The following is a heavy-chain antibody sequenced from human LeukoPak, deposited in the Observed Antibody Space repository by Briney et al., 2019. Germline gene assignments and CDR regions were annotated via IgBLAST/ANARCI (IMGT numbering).Heavy chain of an antibody. CDR1: GYTFTDYY. CDR2: ISPNSGGT. V-gene: IGHV1-2*02. CDR3: ARDSGLGPTWHPFDH. Sequence: ASVKVSCKASGYTFTDYYIHWVRQAPGQGLKYMGWISPNSGGTNYAQMFQGRVTMTSDTSINTAFMELRSLRSDDTAVFYCARDSGLGPTWHPFDHWGQGTPVTVSS. D-gene: IGHD1-26*01. J-gene: IGHJ4*02.